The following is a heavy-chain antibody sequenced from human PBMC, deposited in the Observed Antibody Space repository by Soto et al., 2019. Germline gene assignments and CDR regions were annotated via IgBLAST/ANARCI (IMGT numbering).Heavy chain of an antibody. D-gene: IGHD3-10*01. CDR3: AKGGSCYYENYYYYGMDV. CDR2: ISYDGSNK. CDR1: GFTFSSYG. V-gene: IGHV3-30*18. Sequence: QVQLVESGGGVVQPGRSLRLSCAASGFTFSSYGMHWVRQAPGKGLEWVAVISYDGSNKYYADSVKGRFTISRDNSKNTLYLQMNSLRAEDTAVYYCAKGGSCYYENYYYYGMDVWGQGPTVTVSS. J-gene: IGHJ6*02.